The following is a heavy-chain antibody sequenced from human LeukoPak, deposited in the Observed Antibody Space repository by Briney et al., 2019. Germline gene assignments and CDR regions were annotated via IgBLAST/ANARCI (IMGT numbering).Heavy chain of an antibody. D-gene: IGHD6-19*01. J-gene: IGHJ4*02. CDR3: AKYQRQWLPKGGFDY. V-gene: IGHV3-30*18. CDR2: ISHDGNNK. CDR1: GFTFSSYG. Sequence: GRSLRLSCAASGFTFSSYGRHWVRQAPGKGLEWVAVISHDGNNKYYADSVKGRFTISRDNSKNTLYLQMDNLRAEDTAVYYCAKYQRQWLPKGGFDYWGQGTLVTVSS.